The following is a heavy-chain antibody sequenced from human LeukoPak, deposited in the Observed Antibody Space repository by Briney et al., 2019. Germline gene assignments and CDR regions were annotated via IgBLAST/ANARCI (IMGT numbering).Heavy chain of an antibody. Sequence: SETLSLTCTVSGGSISSYYWSWIRQPPGKGLEWIGYIYYSGSTNYNPSLKSRVTISVDTSKNQFSLKLSSVTTADTALYYCARGAYYFDHWGQGTLVTVSS. CDR2: IYYSGST. V-gene: IGHV4-59*01. CDR1: GGSISSYY. CDR3: ARGAYYFDH. J-gene: IGHJ4*02.